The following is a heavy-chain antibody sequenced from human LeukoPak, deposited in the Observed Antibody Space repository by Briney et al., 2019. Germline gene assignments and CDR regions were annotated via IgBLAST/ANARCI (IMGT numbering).Heavy chain of an antibody. CDR1: GFPFSSYA. Sequence: PGRPLRLSCAAPGFPFSSYAMHWVRQAPGKGLEWVAVISYDGSNKYYADSVKGRFTISRDNSKNTLYLQMNSLRAEDTAVYYCAREEGIAVGGRGFDYWGQGTLVTVSS. V-gene: IGHV3-30-3*01. CDR2: ISYDGSNK. CDR3: AREEGIAVGGRGFDY. J-gene: IGHJ4*02. D-gene: IGHD6-19*01.